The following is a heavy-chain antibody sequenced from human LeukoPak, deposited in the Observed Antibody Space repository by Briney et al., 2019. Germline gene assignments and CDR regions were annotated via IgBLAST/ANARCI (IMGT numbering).Heavy chain of an antibody. J-gene: IGHJ1*01. Sequence: PGGSLRLSCAASGFTFSSYGMHWVRQAPGKGLEWVAFIRYDGSNENYADSVKGRFTISRDNAKNTLSLQMNSLRAEDTGVYYCARAPSEIGGYYPEYFRHWGQGTLVTVSS. D-gene: IGHD3-22*01. CDR1: GFTFSSYG. CDR3: ARAPSEIGGYYPEYFRH. V-gene: IGHV3-30*02. CDR2: IRYDGSNE.